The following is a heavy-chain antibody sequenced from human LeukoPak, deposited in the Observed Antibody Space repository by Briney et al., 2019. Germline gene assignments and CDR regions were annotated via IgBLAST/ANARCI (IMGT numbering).Heavy chain of an antibody. CDR1: GFTFSIYE. J-gene: IGHJ3*02. CDR2: ISGGGGTR. D-gene: IGHD3-22*01. Sequence: GGSLRLSCAASGFTFSIYEMDRVRQAPGEGLEWISYISGGGGTRYYADSVRGRFTISRDDTKNSLYLQMNNLRADDTAVYYCAKEFTPESSGFDAFDIWGQGTTVTISS. CDR3: AKEFTPESSGFDAFDI. V-gene: IGHV3-48*03.